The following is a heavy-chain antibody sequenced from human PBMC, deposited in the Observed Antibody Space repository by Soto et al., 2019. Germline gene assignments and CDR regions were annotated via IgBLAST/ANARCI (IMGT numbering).Heavy chain of an antibody. CDR1: GFTVSSNY. CDR2: IYSGGST. J-gene: IGHJ3*02. D-gene: IGHD6-13*01. CDR3: ARDRNSNHDAFDI. Sequence: EVQLVESGGGLVQPGGSLRLSCAASGFTVSSNYMSWVRQAPGKGLKWVSVIYSGGSTYYADSVKGRITISRDNSKNKLYRQMNSLRAEDTAVSDCARDRNSNHDAFDIWGQGTMVTVSS. V-gene: IGHV3-66*01.